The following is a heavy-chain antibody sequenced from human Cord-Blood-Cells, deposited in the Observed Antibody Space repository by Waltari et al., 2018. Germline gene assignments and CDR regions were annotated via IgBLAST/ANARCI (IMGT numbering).Heavy chain of an antibody. V-gene: IGHV4-39*01. Sequence: QLQLQESGPGLVKPSETLSLPCTVSGGSISSSSYYWGWIRQPPGKGLEWIGSIYSSGTTYYNPSLKSRVTISVDTSKNQYSLKLSSVTAADTAVYYCARRSRSGSYFDYWGQGTLVTVSS. CDR1: GGSISSSSYY. J-gene: IGHJ4*02. CDR3: ARRSRSGSYFDY. CDR2: IYSSGTT. D-gene: IGHD1-26*01.